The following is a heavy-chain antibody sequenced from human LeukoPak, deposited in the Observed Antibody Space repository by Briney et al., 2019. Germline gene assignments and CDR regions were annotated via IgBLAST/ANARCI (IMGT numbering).Heavy chain of an antibody. Sequence: GASVKVSCKTSGYSFSSYGISWVRQAPGQGLEWMGWINPYNGDTTYAQKLQGRVTMTTDKSTNTAYMELRSLRSDDTAVYYCARQRTQLWSPFDYWGQGTLVTVSS. CDR3: ARQRTQLWSPFDY. V-gene: IGHV1-18*01. D-gene: IGHD5-18*01. J-gene: IGHJ4*02. CDR1: GYSFSSYG. CDR2: INPYNGDT.